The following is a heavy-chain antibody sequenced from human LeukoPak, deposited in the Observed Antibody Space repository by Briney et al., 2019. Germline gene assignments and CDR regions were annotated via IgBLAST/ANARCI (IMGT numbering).Heavy chain of an antibody. Sequence: PSETLSLTRTVSGGSISSGGYYWSWIRQHPGKGLEWIGYIYYSGSTYYNPSLKSRVTISVDTSKNQFSLKLSSVTAADTAVYYCASGNRRYCSGGSCWGFDPWGQGTLVTVSS. CDR2: IYYSGST. J-gene: IGHJ5*02. CDR3: ASGNRRYCSGGSCWGFDP. CDR1: GGSISSGGYY. V-gene: IGHV4-31*03. D-gene: IGHD2-15*01.